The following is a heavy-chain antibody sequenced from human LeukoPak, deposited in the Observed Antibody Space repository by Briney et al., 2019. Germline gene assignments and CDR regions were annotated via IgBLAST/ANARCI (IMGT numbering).Heavy chain of an antibody. CDR3: ARSGAATDAFDI. CDR2: IRYDGSNK. J-gene: IGHJ3*02. CDR1: GFTFSGSG. D-gene: IGHD1-26*01. Sequence: GGSLRLSCAASGFTFSGSGMHWVRQAPGKGLQWVAFIRYDGSNKYYADSVKGRFTISRDNSKNTLYLQMNSLGAEDMAVYCCARSGAATDAFDIWGQGTMVTVSS. V-gene: IGHV3-30*02.